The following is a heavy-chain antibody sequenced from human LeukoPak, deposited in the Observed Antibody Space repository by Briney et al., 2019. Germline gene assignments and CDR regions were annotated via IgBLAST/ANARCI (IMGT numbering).Heavy chain of an antibody. J-gene: IGHJ4*02. Sequence: GGSLRLSCAASGFAFSSYWMHWVRQAPGKGLVWVSRIHSDGNSTTYADSVKGRFTISRDNAKSTLYLQMNSLRAEDTAVYYCAREDTYYYDSSGYYDYWGQGTLVTVSS. D-gene: IGHD3-22*01. CDR3: AREDTYYYDSSGYYDY. CDR1: GFAFSSYW. V-gene: IGHV3-74*01. CDR2: IHSDGNST.